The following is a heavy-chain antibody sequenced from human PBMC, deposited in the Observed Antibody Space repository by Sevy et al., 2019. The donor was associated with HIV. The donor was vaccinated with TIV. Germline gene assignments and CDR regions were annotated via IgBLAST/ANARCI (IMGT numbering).Heavy chain of an antibody. CDR2: ISYDGSNK. CDR3: ARDQHDYAGNLRTGWFDP. Sequence: GGSLRLSYAASGFTFSSYAMHWVRQAPGKGLEWVAIISYDGSNKYYTDSVKGRSTISRDNSKNTLYLQMSSLRAEDTAMYYCARDQHDYAGNLRTGWFDPWGQGILVTVSS. J-gene: IGHJ5*02. CDR1: GFTFSSYA. D-gene: IGHD4-17*01. V-gene: IGHV3-30-3*01.